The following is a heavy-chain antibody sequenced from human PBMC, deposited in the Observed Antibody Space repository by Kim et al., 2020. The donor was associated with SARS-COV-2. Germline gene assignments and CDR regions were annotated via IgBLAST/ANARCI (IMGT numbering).Heavy chain of an antibody. V-gene: IGHV3-30*18. CDR2: ISYDENNK. D-gene: IGHD2-21*01. CDR3: AKDTNYGGNSAYY. J-gene: IGHJ4*02. CDR1: TFMFSTYT. Sequence: GGSLRLSCAASTFMFSTYTMHWVRQAPGKGLEWVAVISYDENNKHYADSVKGRFTISRDNSKNTLYLQMNSLRADDTAVYYCAKDTNYGGNSAYYWGQGTLVTVSS.